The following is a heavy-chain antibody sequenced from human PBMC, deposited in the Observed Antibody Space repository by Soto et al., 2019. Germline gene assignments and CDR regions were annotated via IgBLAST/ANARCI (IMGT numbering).Heavy chain of an antibody. D-gene: IGHD5-18*01. CDR2: TSNNPNSDTT. Sequence: EVQLVESGGDLVQPGGSLRLSCTASGFTFNGHYMDWVRQAPGKGLEWVGRTSNNPNSDTTEYAASVKGRIPISTDDSLQSLYHHIPSPRSDDTAVYYFARPPLSHGDPAMPLPHSWGRATLVTVSS. V-gene: IGHV3-72*01. CDR1: GFTFNGHY. J-gene: IGHJ5*02. CDR3: ARPPLSHGDPAMPLPHS.